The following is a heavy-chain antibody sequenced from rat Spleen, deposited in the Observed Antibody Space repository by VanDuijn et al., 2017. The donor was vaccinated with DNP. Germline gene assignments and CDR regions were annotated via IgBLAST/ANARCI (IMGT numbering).Heavy chain of an antibody. Sequence: EVQLVESGGGLVQPGRSLTLSCAVSGFTFSNHGMAWVRQAPTKGLEWVASISTGGGITYYRDSVRGRFTISRSNARNTQHLEMDNLTSEDTATYFCVTQTYYGMGKFDYGGQGVMVTVSS. CDR2: ISTGGGIT. D-gene: IGHD1-6*01. CDR1: GFTFSNHG. V-gene: IGHV5S13*01. J-gene: IGHJ2*01. CDR3: VTQTYYGMGKFDY.